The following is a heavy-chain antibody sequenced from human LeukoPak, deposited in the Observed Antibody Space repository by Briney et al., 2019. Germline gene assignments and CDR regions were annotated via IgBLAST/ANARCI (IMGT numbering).Heavy chain of an antibody. CDR2: ISNSGST. D-gene: IGHD3-22*01. CDR3: ARGSSPGYYDSSGYYREDYFDY. CDR1: GGSISNYY. J-gene: IGHJ4*02. V-gene: IGHV4-59*01. Sequence: SETLSLTCIVSGGSISNYYWSWIRQPPGKGLEWIGYISNSGSTNYNPSLKSRVTISVDTSKNQFSLKLRSVTAADTSVYYCARGSSPGYYDSSGYYREDYFDYWGQGTLATVSS.